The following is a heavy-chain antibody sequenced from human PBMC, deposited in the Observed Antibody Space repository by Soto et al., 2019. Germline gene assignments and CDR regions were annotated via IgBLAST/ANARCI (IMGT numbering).Heavy chain of an antibody. CDR2: IWYNGSKK. CDR3: ARETYDFWSVGGKPFDP. Sequence: QVQLVESGGAVVQPGRSLRLSCVASGFTFSSYGMHWVRQAPGKGLEWVAVIWYNGSKKYYADSVKGRFTISRDNSRNTLYLQMNSLRGEDTAVYYCARETYDFWSVGGKPFDPWGQGTLVTVSS. V-gene: IGHV3-33*01. D-gene: IGHD3-3*01. J-gene: IGHJ5*02. CDR1: GFTFSSYG.